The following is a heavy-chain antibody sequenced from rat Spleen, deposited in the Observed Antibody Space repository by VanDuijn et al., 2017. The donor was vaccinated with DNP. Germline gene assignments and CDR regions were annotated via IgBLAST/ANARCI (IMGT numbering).Heavy chain of an antibody. J-gene: IGHJ1*01. V-gene: IGHV5S11*01. CDR1: GFTFSDYY. D-gene: IGHD5-1*01. Sequence: EVKLVESGGGLVQPGRSLKLSCAASGFTFSDYYMAWVRQAPKKGLEWVASISTGGGNTYYRDSVKGRFTISRDNAKNTQYLQMDSLRSEETATYYCARRVSLAGRWYFDFWGPGTMVTVSS. CDR2: ISTGGGNT. CDR3: ARRVSLAGRWYFDF.